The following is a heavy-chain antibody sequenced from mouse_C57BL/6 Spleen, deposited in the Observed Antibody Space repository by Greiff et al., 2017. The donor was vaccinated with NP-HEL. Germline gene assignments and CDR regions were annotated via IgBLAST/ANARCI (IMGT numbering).Heavy chain of an antibody. CDR1: GYSFTSYY. CDR2: IYPGSGNT. J-gene: IGHJ1*03. CDR3: AREGDYEYFDV. V-gene: IGHV1-66*01. Sequence: VQLQQSGPELVKPGASVKISCKASGYSFTSYYIHWVKQRPGQGLEWIGWIYPGSGNTKYNEYLKGKATLTADTSSSTAYMPLSSVTSDDSAVYYCAREGDYEYFDVWGTGTTVTVSS. D-gene: IGHD2-4*01.